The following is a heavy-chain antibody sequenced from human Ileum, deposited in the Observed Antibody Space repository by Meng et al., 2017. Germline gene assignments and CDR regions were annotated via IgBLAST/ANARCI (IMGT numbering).Heavy chain of an antibody. J-gene: IGHJ4*02. V-gene: IGHV4-39*07. CDR3: ARDLSIAVAGQGLDY. Sequence: SETLSLTCTVSGGSISSSSYYWGWIRQPPGKGLEWIGSIYYSGSTYYNPSLKSRVTISVDTSKNQFSLKLSSVTAADTAVYYCARDLSIAVAGQGLDYWGQGTLVTVSS. D-gene: IGHD6-19*01. CDR2: IYYSGST. CDR1: GGSISSSSYY.